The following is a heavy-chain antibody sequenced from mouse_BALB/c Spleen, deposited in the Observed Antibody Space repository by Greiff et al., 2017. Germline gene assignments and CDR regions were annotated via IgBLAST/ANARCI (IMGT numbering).Heavy chain of an antibody. J-gene: IGHJ2*01. CDR1: GFNIKDYY. V-gene: IGHV14-4*02. D-gene: IGHD2-4*01. CDR3: NAYDSTTH. CDR2: IDPENGDT. Sequence: EVKLQESGAELVRSGASVKLSCTASGFNIKDYYMHWVKQRPEQGLEWIGWIDPENGDTEYAPKFQGKATMTADTSSNTAYLQLSSLTSEDTAVYYCNAYDSTTHWGQGTTLTVSS.